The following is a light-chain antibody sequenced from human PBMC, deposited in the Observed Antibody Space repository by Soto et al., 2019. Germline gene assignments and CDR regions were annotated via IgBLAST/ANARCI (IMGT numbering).Light chain of an antibody. CDR2: GAS. J-gene: IGKJ1*01. Sequence: EIVLTQSPGTLSLSPGERATLSCRASQSVSNYLAWYQRKPGQAPRLLIYGASSRATGIPDRFSGSGSGTDFTLTISRLEPEDFAVYYCHQYGGSSQTFGQGTKVDNK. CDR3: HQYGGSSQT. CDR1: QSVSNY. V-gene: IGKV3-20*01.